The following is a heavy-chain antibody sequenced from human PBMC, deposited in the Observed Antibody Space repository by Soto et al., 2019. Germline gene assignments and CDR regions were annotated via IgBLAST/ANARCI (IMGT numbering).Heavy chain of an antibody. CDR1: GYTFSNYA. Sequence: QVQLVQSGAEVKKPGASVKVSCKASGYTFSNYALHWVRQAPGQRLEWMGWINADNGNTKYSQKFQGRVTFTRDTSASTAYIVLSSLRSDDTAVYYCASSSYGSGNYYWGQGPLVTFSS. D-gene: IGHD3-10*01. CDR3: ASSSYGSGNYY. J-gene: IGHJ4*02. CDR2: INADNGNT. V-gene: IGHV1-3*01.